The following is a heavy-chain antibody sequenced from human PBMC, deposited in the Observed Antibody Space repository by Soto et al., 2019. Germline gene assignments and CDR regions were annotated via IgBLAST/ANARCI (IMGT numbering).Heavy chain of an antibody. J-gene: IGHJ6*02. CDR1: GFTFSSYW. CDR2: IKGDGSST. D-gene: IGHD4-17*01. Sequence: EVQVVESGGGLVQPGGSLRLSCAASGFTFSSYWMHWVRQAPGKGLVWVSAIKGDGSSTTYANSVKGRFTISRDNAKNTLYLQMNSLRADDTAVYYCATTVRTHYVVGVWGQGTTVTVSS. CDR3: ATTVRTHYVVGV. V-gene: IGHV3-74*01.